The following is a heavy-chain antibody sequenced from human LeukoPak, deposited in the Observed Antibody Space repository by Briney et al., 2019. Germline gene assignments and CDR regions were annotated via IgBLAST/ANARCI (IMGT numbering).Heavy chain of an antibody. Sequence: GGSLRLSCAASGFTVSSSFIYWVRRAPGKGLEWVSFIHRDDKTYYADSVKGRFTMSRDSSKNTLYLQMNSLGADDTAVYYCARERVTTEYWGQGTLVTVSS. V-gene: IGHV3-53*01. CDR1: GFTVSSSF. CDR3: ARERVTTEY. D-gene: IGHD4-11*01. J-gene: IGHJ4*02. CDR2: IHRDDKT.